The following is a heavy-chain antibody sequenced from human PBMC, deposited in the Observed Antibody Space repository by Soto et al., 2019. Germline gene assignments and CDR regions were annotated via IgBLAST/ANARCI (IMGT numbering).Heavy chain of an antibody. D-gene: IGHD6-25*01. V-gene: IGHV3-53*01. CDR1: GFTVSNNY. Sequence: EVQLVESGGGLIQPGGSLRLSCAVSGFTVSNNYMSWVRQAPGKGLEGVSVIYSGGYTAYGDSVKGRFTISRDNSKNTLSLQMNGRGADDPAVFSWATQRGGGGYWGQGTLVTVSS. CDR2: IYSGGYT. J-gene: IGHJ4*02. CDR3: ATQRGGGGY.